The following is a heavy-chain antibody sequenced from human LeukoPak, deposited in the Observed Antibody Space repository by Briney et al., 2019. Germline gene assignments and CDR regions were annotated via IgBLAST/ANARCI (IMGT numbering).Heavy chain of an antibody. Sequence: GGSLRLSCAASGFTFSDYYMSWIRQAPGKGLEWVSYVSSSGSTIYYADSVKGRFTISRDDAKNSLYLQMNSLRAEDTAVYYCARVSGSSSFGAFDIWGQGTMVTVSS. D-gene: IGHD6-6*01. CDR1: GFTFSDYY. V-gene: IGHV3-11*04. CDR3: ARVSGSSSFGAFDI. J-gene: IGHJ3*02. CDR2: VSSSGSTI.